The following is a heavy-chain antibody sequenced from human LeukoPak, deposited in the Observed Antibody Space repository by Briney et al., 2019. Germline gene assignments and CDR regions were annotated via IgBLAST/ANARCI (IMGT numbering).Heavy chain of an antibody. D-gene: IGHD2-2*01. CDR3: ARSVVVPAARDY. Sequence: ASVKVSCKASGYTFTGYYMHCVRQATGQGLEWMGWINPNSGGTNYAQKFQGRVTMTRDTSISTAYLELSRLRSDDTAVYYCARSVVVPAARDYWGQGTLVTVSS. J-gene: IGHJ4*02. V-gene: IGHV1-2*02. CDR1: GYTFTGYY. CDR2: INPNSGGT.